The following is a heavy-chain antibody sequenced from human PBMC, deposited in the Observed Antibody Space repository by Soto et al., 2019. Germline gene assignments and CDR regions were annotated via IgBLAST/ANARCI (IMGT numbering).Heavy chain of an antibody. CDR1: GGSISRYY. J-gene: IGHJ6*02. CDR2: IYYSGST. Sequence: SEPLYLTCTVYGGSISRYYWSWIRQPPGKGLEWIGYIYYSGSTNYNPSLKSRVTISVDTSKNQLSLKLSSVTAADTAVYYCARQMFIGGMDVWGQGTTVT. D-gene: IGHD2-15*01. CDR3: ARQMFIGGMDV. V-gene: IGHV4-59*08.